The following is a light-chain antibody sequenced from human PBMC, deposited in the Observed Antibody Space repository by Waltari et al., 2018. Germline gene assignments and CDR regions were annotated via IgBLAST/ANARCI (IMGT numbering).Light chain of an antibody. CDR3: QQYNNWPRT. CDR2: GAS. J-gene: IGKJ1*01. V-gene: IGKV3-15*01. Sequence: EIVMTQSPATLSVSPGERATLSCRASQSLSSNLAWYQRKPGQAPRLLISGASTRATGIPARVSGSGSGTEFTLTISSLQSEDFAVYYCQQYNNWPRTFGQGTKVEIK. CDR1: QSLSSN.